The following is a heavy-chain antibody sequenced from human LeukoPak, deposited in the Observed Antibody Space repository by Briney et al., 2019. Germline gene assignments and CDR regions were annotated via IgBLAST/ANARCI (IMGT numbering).Heavy chain of an antibody. CDR2: INPNSGGT. D-gene: IGHD3-10*01. CDR3: AKNYESGRGVPYGMDV. Sequence: GASVKVSCKASGYTFTGYYMHWVRQAPGQGLEWMGWINPNSGGTNYAQKFQGRVTVTRDTSISTAYMELSRLRYDDTAVYYCAKNYESGRGVPYGMDVWGQGTTVTVSS. V-gene: IGHV1-2*02. J-gene: IGHJ6*02. CDR1: GYTFTGYY.